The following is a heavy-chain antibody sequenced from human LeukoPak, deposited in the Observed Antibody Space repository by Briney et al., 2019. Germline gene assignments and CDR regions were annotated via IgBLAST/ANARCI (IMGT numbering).Heavy chain of an antibody. D-gene: IGHD6-13*01. CDR3: ARGYSPSWGENYMDV. V-gene: IGHV4-61*05. J-gene: IGHJ6*03. CDR2: IYDSGST. Sequence: SETLSLTCTVSGGSISSSSYYWGWIRQPPGKGLEWIGYIYDSGSTNYNPSLKSRVTTSLDTSKNQFSLKLSSVTAADTAVYYCARGYSPSWGENYMDVWGKGTTVTVFS. CDR1: GGSISSSSYY.